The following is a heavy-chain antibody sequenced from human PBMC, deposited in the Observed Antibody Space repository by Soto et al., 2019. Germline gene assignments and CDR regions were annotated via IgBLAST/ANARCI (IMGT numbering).Heavy chain of an antibody. CDR1: RYTFTSYG. D-gene: IGHD2-21*02. CDR2: ISAYSGDT. J-gene: IGHJ4*02. CDR3: ARDRECCGNDSPHTFAY. V-gene: IGHV1-18*01. Sequence: QVQLVQSGAEVKTPGASVKVSCKASRYTFTSYGISWVRQAPGQGLEWMGWISAYSGDTNYAQKFRGRVTMPTDTSTSTAYMELRSLRSDDTAVYFCARDRECCGNDSPHTFAYWGQGTLVTVSS.